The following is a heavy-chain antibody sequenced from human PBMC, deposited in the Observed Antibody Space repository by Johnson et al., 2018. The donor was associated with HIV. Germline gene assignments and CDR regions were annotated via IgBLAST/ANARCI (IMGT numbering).Heavy chain of an antibody. CDR2: ISFDGSKK. J-gene: IGHJ3*01. Sequence: QVQLVESGGGVVRPGRSLRLSCAASGFIFSNYPMHWVRQAPGKGLEWVAVISFDGSKKYHADSVKGRFTISRDNSKNTRYLQMNSLRPEDTAVYYCARDATPWGGDYFGYAFDLWGQGTMVTVSS. CDR3: ARDATPWGGDYFGYAFDL. CDR1: GFIFSNYP. V-gene: IGHV3-30*04. D-gene: IGHD4-17*01.